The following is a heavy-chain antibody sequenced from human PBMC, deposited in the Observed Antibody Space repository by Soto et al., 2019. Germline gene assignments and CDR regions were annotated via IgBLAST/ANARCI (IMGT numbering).Heavy chain of an antibody. CDR1: GYTFTSYG. J-gene: IGHJ4*02. Sequence: ASVKVSCKASGYTFTSYGIRWVRQAPGQGLEWMGWISAYNGNTNYAQKLQGRVTMTTDTSTSTAYMELRSLRSDDTAVYYCARVAELAVALDYWGQGTLVTVSS. CDR2: ISAYNGNT. V-gene: IGHV1-18*01. CDR3: ARVAELAVALDY. D-gene: IGHD6-19*01.